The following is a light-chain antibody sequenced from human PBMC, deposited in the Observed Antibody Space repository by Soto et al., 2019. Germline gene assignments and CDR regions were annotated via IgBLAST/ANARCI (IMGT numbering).Light chain of an antibody. CDR1: SSNIGSNY. CDR2: RNN. Sequence: QSVLTQPPSASGTPGQRVNISCSGSSSNIGSNYVYWYRQFPRTAPKLLIQRNNQRPSGVPARFSGSKSGTSASLAISGLRSEDEADYYCSSYAGSNNRVFGTGTKVTVL. J-gene: IGLJ1*01. CDR3: SSYAGSNNRV. V-gene: IGLV1-47*01.